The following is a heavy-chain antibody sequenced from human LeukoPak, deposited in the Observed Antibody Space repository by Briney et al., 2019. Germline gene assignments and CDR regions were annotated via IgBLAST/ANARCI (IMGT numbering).Heavy chain of an antibody. V-gene: IGHV4-34*01. D-gene: IGHD3-22*01. CDR3: ARGRHDITMIVVVMTSVSYYLDV. CDR1: GGSFSGYY. Sequence: SETLSLTCAVYGGSFSGYYWSWIRQPPGKGLEWIGEINHSGSTYYNPSLKSRLTISVDTSKNQFSLKLRSVTAADTAVYYCARGRHDITMIVVVMTSVSYYLDVWGKGTMVTVS. CDR2: INHSGST. J-gene: IGHJ6*03.